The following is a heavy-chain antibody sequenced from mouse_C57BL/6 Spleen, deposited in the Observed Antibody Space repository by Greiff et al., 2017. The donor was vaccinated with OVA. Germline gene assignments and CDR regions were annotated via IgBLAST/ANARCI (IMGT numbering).Heavy chain of an antibody. CDR3: AREGRVTSYFDY. D-gene: IGHD2-2*01. CDR2: ISDGGSYT. CDR1: GFTFSSYA. J-gene: IGHJ2*01. Sequence: EVQRVESGGGLVKPGGSLKLSCAASGFTFSSYAMSWVRQTPEKRLEWVATISDGGSYTYYPDNVKGRFTISRDNAKNNLYLQMSHLKSEDTAMYYCAREGRVTSYFDYWGQGTTLTVSS. V-gene: IGHV5-4*01.